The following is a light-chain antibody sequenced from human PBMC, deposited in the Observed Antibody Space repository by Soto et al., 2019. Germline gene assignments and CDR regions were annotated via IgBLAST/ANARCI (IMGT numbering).Light chain of an antibody. Sequence: DIQLTQSPSSLSASVGDRVTITCRVSQGISSYLNWYRQKPGKVPKLLIYSASSWHSGVPSRFRGSLSGTDFPLTISGLQSEDVANYYADLTFGPGTKVEIK. CDR2: SAS. CDR1: QGISSY. CDR3: DLT. V-gene: IGKV1-27*01. J-gene: IGKJ3*01.